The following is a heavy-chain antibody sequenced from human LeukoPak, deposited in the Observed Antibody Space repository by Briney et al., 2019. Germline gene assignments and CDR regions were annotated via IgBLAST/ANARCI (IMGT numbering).Heavy chain of an antibody. CDR3: ARDLGSYYDSSGRRFDP. D-gene: IGHD3-22*01. CDR1: GGTFSSYA. V-gene: IGHV1-69*13. J-gene: IGHJ5*02. Sequence: ASVKVSCKASGGTFSSYAISWARQAPGQGLEWMGGIIPIFGTANYAQKFQGRVTITADESTSTAYMELSSLRSEDTAVYYCARDLGSYYDSSGRRFDPWGQGTLVTVSS. CDR2: IIPIFGTA.